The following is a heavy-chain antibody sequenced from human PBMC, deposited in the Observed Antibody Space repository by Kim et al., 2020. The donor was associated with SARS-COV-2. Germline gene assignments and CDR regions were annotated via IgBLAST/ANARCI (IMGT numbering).Heavy chain of an antibody. Sequence: SVKVSCKASGGTFSSYAISWVRQAPGQGLEWMGRIIPILGIANYAQKFQGRVTITADKSTSTAYMELSSLGSEDTAVYYCASPRRVAGTYFFDYWGQGTLVTVSS. CDR3: ASPRRVAGTYFFDY. CDR1: GGTFSSYA. V-gene: IGHV1-69*04. D-gene: IGHD6-19*01. CDR2: IIPILGIA. J-gene: IGHJ4*02.